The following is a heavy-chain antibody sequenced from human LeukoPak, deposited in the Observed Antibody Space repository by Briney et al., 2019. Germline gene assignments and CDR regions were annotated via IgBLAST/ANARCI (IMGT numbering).Heavy chain of an antibody. CDR2: INPNSGGT. Sequence: GASVKVSCKASGYTFTGYYMHWVRQAPGQGLEWMGWINPNSGGTNYAQKFQGRVTMTRDTSISTAYMELSRLRSDDTAVCYCARDISMVCSGGSCYPYNWFDPWGQGTLVTVSS. V-gene: IGHV1-2*02. CDR3: ARDISMVCSGGSCYPYNWFDP. D-gene: IGHD2-15*01. J-gene: IGHJ5*02. CDR1: GYTFTGYY.